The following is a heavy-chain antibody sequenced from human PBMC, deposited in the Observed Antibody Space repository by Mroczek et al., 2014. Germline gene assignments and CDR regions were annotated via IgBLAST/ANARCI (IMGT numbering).Heavy chain of an antibody. J-gene: IGHJ4*02. CDR3: AKDIDRVVVGATLFDY. D-gene: IGHD1-26*01. CDR2: ISYDGSNK. CDR1: GFTFSSYG. V-gene: IGHV3-30*18. Sequence: QVQLVQSGGGVVQPGRSLRLSCAASGFTFSSYGMHWVRQAPGKGLEWVAVISYDGSNKYYTDSVKGRFTISRDNSKNTLYLQMNSLRAEDTAVYYXAKDIDRVVVGATLFDYWGQGTLVTVSS.